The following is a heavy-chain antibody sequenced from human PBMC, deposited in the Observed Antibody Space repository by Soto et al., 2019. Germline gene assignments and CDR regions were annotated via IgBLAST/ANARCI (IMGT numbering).Heavy chain of an antibody. J-gene: IGHJ6*02. Sequence: SGPTLVNPTQTLTLTCTFSGFSLSTSGMCVSWIRQPPGKALEWLALIDWDDDKYYSTSLKTRLTISKDTSKNQVVLTMTNMDPVDTATYYCARSLRSYSRSWQYYYYGMDVWVQGTTVTVSS. D-gene: IGHD6-13*01. V-gene: IGHV2-70*01. CDR1: GFSLSTSGMC. CDR2: IDWDDDK. CDR3: ARSLRSYSRSWQYYYYGMDV.